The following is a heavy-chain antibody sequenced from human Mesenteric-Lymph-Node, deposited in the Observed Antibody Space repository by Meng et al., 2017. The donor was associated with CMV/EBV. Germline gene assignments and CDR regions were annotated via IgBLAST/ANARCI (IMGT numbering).Heavy chain of an antibody. CDR3: ARGPAAAGIF. CDR1: GFTFSSYA. V-gene: IGHV3-30*14. D-gene: IGHD6-13*01. Sequence: GGSLRLSCVASGFTFSSYAMHWVRQAPGKGLEWVAVISYDGSNKYYADSVKGRFTISRDNSKNTLYLQMNSLRAEDTAVYYCARGPAAAGIFWGQGTLVTVSS. J-gene: IGHJ4*02. CDR2: ISYDGSNK.